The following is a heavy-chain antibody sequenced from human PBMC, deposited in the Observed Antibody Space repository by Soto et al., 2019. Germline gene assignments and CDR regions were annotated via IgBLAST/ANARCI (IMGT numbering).Heavy chain of an antibody. CDR1: GFTFSSYA. V-gene: IGHV3-23*01. CDR2: ISGSGGST. CDR3: AKSSYDFWSGPPIGYYYYGMDV. J-gene: IGHJ6*02. Sequence: PGGSLRLSCAASGFTFSSYAMSWVRQAPGKGLEWVSAISGSGGSTYYADSVKGRFTISRDNSKNTLYLQMNSLRAEDTAVYYCAKSSYDFWSGPPIGYYYYGMDVWGQGTTVTVSS. D-gene: IGHD3-3*01.